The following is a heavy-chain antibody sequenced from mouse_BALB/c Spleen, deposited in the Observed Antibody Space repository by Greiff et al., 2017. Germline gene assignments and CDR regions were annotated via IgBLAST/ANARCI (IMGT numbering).Heavy chain of an antibody. V-gene: IGHV5-9-3*01. CDR3: ADLLRAY. CDR1: GFTFSSYA. D-gene: IGHD1-1*01. J-gene: IGHJ3*01. CDR2: ISSGGSYT. Sequence: DVKLVESGGGLVKPGGSLKLSCAASGFTFSSYAMSWVRQTPEKRLEWVATISSGGSYTYYPDSVKGRFTISRDNAKNTLYLQMSSLRSEDTAMYYCADLLRAYWGQGTLVTVSA.